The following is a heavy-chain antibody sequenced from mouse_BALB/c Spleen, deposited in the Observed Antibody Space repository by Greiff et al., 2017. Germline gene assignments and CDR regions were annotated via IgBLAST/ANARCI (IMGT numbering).Heavy chain of an antibody. D-gene: IGHD2-4*01. CDR3: ARKIDYDESFAH. CDR2: ISSGSSTI. V-gene: IGHV5-17*02. CDR1: GFTFSSFG. Sequence: DVKLVESGGGLVQPGGSRKLSCAASGFTFSSFGMHWVRQAPEKGLEWVAYISSGSSTIYYADTVKGRFTISRDNPKNTLFLQMTSLRSEDTAMYYCARKIDYDESFAHWGQGTLGTVSA. J-gene: IGHJ3*01.